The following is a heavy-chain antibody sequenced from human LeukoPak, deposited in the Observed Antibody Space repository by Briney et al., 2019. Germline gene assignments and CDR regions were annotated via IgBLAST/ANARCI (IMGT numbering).Heavy chain of an antibody. V-gene: IGHV4-59*01. CDR1: GGSISSYY. D-gene: IGHD4-17*01. J-gene: IGHJ4*02. CDR2: ISYSGFT. Sequence: SETLSRTCTVSGGSISSYYWSWIRQPPGKGLEWLGFISYSGFTKYNPSLDSRITLSVDTSRNQFSLRLSSLTAADTAVYYCARVYTVTAGVMWYFDYWGQGTLVTVSS. CDR3: ARVYTVTAGVMWYFDY.